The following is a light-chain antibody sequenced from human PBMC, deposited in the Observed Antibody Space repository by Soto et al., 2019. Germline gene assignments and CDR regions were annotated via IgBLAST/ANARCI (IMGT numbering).Light chain of an antibody. J-gene: IGKJ1*01. CDR2: GAS. Sequence: EIVLTQSPGTLSLSPGKRATLSCRASQSVSSNYLAWYQQKPGQAPRLLIYGASSRATGIPDRFSGSGSGTDFTLTISRLESEDFAVYYCQQYGNSKTFGQGTKVEIK. V-gene: IGKV3-20*01. CDR1: QSVSSNY. CDR3: QQYGNSKT.